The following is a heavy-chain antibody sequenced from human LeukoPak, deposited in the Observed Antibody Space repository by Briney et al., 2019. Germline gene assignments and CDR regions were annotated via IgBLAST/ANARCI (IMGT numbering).Heavy chain of an antibody. V-gene: IGHV4-59*11. D-gene: IGHD5-24*01. J-gene: IGHJ4*02. CDR1: GGSITSHY. CDR3: ARGRGRDGDNLTC. CDR2: VYYSGTT. Sequence: SETLSLTCTVSGGSITSHYWSWIRQPPGKGLEWIGYVYYSGTTNYNPSLKSRVTIPVDTSKNQFSLKLASVTAADTAVYYFARGRGRDGDNLTCWGQGTLVPVSS.